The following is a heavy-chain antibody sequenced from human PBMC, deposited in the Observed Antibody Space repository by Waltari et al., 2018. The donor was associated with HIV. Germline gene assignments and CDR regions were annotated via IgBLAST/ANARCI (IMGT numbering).Heavy chain of an antibody. Sequence: EVQLVESGGGLVQPGGSLRLSCSASGFTFSSYAMHWVRLAPGKGLEYVSAISNNGHSTYYADSVKGRFTISRDNSKNTLNLQMSSLRAEDTAVYYCVKEGGYCSGGRCYYYGMDVWGQGTTVTVSS. CDR1: GFTFSSYA. J-gene: IGHJ6*02. CDR3: VKEGGYCSGGRCYYYGMDV. D-gene: IGHD2-15*01. V-gene: IGHV3-64D*06. CDR2: ISNNGHST.